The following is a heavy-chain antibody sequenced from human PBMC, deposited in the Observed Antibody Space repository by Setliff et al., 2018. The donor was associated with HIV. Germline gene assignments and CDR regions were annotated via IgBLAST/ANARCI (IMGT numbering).Heavy chain of an antibody. Sequence: ASVKVSCKASGYTFTSYGITWVRQAPGQGLEWMGWISTYNGNTHYAQKLQGRVTMTTDTSTSTAYMELSSLRTEDTAVYYCARGIDPRHYNYFYYMDVWGTGTTVTVSS. V-gene: IGHV1-18*01. J-gene: IGHJ6*03. D-gene: IGHD2-21*01. CDR3: ARGIDPRHYNYFYYMDV. CDR2: ISTYNGNT. CDR1: GYTFTSYG.